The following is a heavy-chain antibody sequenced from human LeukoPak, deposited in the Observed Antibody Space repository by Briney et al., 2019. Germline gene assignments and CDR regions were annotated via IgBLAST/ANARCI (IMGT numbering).Heavy chain of an antibody. V-gene: IGHV4-39*07. J-gene: IGHJ3*02. CDR2: IYYSGST. CDR1: GGSISSSSYY. CDR3: ARRIVGAGRAFDI. D-gene: IGHD1-26*01. Sequence: PSETLSLTCTVSGGSISSSSYYWGWIRQPPGKGLEWIGSIYYSGSTYYNPSLKSRVTISVDTSKNQFSLKLSSVTAADTAVYYCARRIVGAGRAFDIWGQGTMVTVSS.